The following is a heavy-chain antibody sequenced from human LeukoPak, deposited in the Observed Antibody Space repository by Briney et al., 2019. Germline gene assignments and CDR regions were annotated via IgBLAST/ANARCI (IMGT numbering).Heavy chain of an antibody. Sequence: GGSLRLSCAASGFTFSSYWMSWVRQAPGKGLEWVGFIRSKAYGGTTEYAASVKGRFTISRDDSKSIAYLQMNSLKTEDTAVYYCTLKYDILTGYYHPDDAFDIWGQGTMVTVSS. CDR2: IRSKAYGGTT. CDR1: GFTFSSYW. D-gene: IGHD3-9*01. V-gene: IGHV3-49*04. CDR3: TLKYDILTGYYHPDDAFDI. J-gene: IGHJ3*02.